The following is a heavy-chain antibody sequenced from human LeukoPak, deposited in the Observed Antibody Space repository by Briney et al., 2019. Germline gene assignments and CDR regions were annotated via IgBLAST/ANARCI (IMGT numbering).Heavy chain of an antibody. J-gene: IGHJ3*02. CDR1: GFTFSSYG. Sequence: PGRSLRLSCAASGFTFSSYGMHWVRQAPGKGLEWVAVISYDGSNKYYADFVKGRFTISRDNSKNTLYLQMNSLRAEDTAVYYCAKDRDGAFDIWGQGTMVTVSS. CDR3: AKDRDGAFDI. CDR2: ISYDGSNK. D-gene: IGHD3-10*01. V-gene: IGHV3-30*18.